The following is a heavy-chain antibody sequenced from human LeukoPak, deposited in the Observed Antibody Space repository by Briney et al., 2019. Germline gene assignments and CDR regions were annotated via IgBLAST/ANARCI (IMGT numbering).Heavy chain of an antibody. J-gene: IGHJ6*02. CDR1: GFTVSSNY. CDR2: IYSGGST. V-gene: IGHV3-66*01. CDR3: ARVKQWLPYYYYGMDV. Sequence: GGSLRLSRAASGFTVSSNYMSWVRQAPGKGLEWVSVIYSGGSTYYADSVKGRFTISRDNSKNTLYLQMNSLRAEDTAVYYCARVKQWLPYYYYGMDVWGQGTTVTVSS. D-gene: IGHD6-19*01.